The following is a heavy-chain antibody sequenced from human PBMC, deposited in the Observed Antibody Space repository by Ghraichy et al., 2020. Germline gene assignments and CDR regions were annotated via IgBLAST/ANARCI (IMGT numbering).Heavy chain of an antibody. CDR1: SGSIISSAFY. D-gene: IGHD4-11*01. CDR3: ARHSHYYYGMDV. Sequence: SETLSLTCTVSSGSIISSAFYWGWIRQPPGKGLEWIGSIHYSGRTYYNPSLKSLVTVSADTSKNQFSLRLSSVTATDTAVYYCARHSHYYYGMDVWGQGTTVTVSS. CDR2: IHYSGRT. V-gene: IGHV4-39*01. J-gene: IGHJ6*02.